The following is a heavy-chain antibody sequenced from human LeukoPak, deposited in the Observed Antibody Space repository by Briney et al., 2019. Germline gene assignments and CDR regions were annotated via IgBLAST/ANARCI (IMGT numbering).Heavy chain of an antibody. CDR2: IIPISGTT. D-gene: IGHD1-26*01. Sequence: SVKVSCKASGGTFTSYAITWVRQAPGQGLEWMGKIIPISGTTNYAQKFQGRVTFTADKSTSTAYMELSSLRSEDTALYYCARKLRLGGNWFDPWGQGTLVTVSS. CDR1: GGTFTSYA. J-gene: IGHJ5*02. CDR3: ARKLRLGGNWFDP. V-gene: IGHV1-69*06.